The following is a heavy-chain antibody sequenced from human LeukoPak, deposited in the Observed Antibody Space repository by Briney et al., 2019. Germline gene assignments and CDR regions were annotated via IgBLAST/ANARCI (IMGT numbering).Heavy chain of an antibody. CDR1: GFTFSSYW. D-gene: IGHD6-19*01. CDR2: IKQDGSEK. CDR3: AKDSSGWLTQYFQH. J-gene: IGHJ1*01. Sequence: GGSLRLSCAASGFTFSSYWMSWVRQAPGKGLEWVANIKQDGSEKYCVDSVKGRFTISRDNAKNSLYLQMNSLRAEDMALYYCAKDSSGWLTQYFQHWGQGTLVTVSS. V-gene: IGHV3-7*03.